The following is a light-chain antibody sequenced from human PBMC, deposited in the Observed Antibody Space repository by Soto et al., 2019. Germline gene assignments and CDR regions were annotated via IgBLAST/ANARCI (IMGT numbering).Light chain of an antibody. V-gene: IGKV1-39*01. CDR1: QSIGTD. CDR3: QQTYSTPWT. CDR2: GAS. J-gene: IGKJ1*01. Sequence: IQMTQSPSSLSASLGDGVVITCRASQSIGTDLNWYQQKPGKAPKLLISGASTLQGGVPSRFSGSVSGTEFTLTISSLQPGDLATYFCQQTYSTPWTFAQGTKVDIK.